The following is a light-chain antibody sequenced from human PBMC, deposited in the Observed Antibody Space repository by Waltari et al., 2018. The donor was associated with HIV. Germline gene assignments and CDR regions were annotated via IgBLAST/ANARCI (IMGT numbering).Light chain of an antibody. Sequence: EIVLTQSPGTLSFSPGESATLSCRASQSVTSSHLAWYQQRPGQSPRLLIYGASSRANGIPDRFSGSGSGTEFTLTITRLEPEDFAVYYCHQYGASPRTFGQGTKLEIK. CDR2: GAS. V-gene: IGKV3-20*01. J-gene: IGKJ2*01. CDR3: HQYGASPRT. CDR1: QSVTSSH.